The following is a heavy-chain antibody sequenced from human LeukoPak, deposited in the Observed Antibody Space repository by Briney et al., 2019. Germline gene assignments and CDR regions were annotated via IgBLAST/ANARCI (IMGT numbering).Heavy chain of an antibody. Sequence: GGSLRLSCAASGFTFSSSAMTWVRQAPGKGLEWVSGISGSGVTDYADSVKGRFTISRDNSKNTLYLQMNSLRAEDTAVYYCAKDLNWGGRWGQGTLVTVSS. CDR1: GFTFSSSA. D-gene: IGHD7-27*01. CDR3: AKDLNWGGR. V-gene: IGHV3-23*01. CDR2: ISGSGVT. J-gene: IGHJ4*02.